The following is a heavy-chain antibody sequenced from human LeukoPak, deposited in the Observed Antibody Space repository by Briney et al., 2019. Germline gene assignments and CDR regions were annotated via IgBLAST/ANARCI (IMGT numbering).Heavy chain of an antibody. CDR2: IKRKTDGGTT. Sequence: GGSLRLSCAASGFTFSNAWMSWVRQAPGKGLEWVGRIKRKTDGGTTDYAAPVKGRFTISRDDSKNTLYLQMNSLKTEDTAVYYCTTDYPHYYDSSGYTGPHWFDPWGQGTLVTVSS. D-gene: IGHD3-22*01. V-gene: IGHV3-15*01. J-gene: IGHJ5*02. CDR1: GFTFSNAW. CDR3: TTDYPHYYDSSGYTGPHWFDP.